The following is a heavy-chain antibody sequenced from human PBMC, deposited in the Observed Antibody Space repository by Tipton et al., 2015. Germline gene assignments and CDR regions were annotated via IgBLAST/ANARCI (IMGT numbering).Heavy chain of an antibody. V-gene: IGHV4-31*03. CDR3: ARDKTFEAFDI. CDR2: VYYSGYT. CDR1: GGSIGGGYY. Sequence: TLSLTCTVSGGSIGGGYYWGWLRQYPGKGLEWIGFVYYSGYTNYNPSLTRRLTISVDTSRNQFSLHLKSVTAADTAVYYCARDKTFEAFDIWGQGTKVTVSS. J-gene: IGHJ3*02. D-gene: IGHD2/OR15-2a*01.